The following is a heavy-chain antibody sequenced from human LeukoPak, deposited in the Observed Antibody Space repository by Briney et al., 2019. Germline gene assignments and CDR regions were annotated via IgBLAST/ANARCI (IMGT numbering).Heavy chain of an antibody. CDR2: IYTSGST. CDR3: ASLAAGTSDEKRNQPTSKHNWFDP. V-gene: IGHV4-61*02. CDR1: GGSISSSSYY. Sequence: SETLSLTCTVSGGSISSSSYYWGWIRQPAGKGLEWIGRIYTSGSTNYNPSLKSRVTISVDTSKNQFSLKLSSVTAADTAVYYCASLAAGTSDEKRNQPTSKHNWFDPWGQGTLVTVSS. J-gene: IGHJ5*02. D-gene: IGHD6-13*01.